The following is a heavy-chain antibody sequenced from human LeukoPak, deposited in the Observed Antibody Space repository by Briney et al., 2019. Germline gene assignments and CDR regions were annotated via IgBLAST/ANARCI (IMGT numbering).Heavy chain of an antibody. CDR3: ARHAPVGDILTGYYNPIDY. Sequence: PSETLSLTCTVSGGSISSSSYYWGWIRQPPGKGLEWIGSIYYSGSTYYNPSLKSRVTISVDTSKNQFSLKLSSVTAADTAVYYCARHAPVGDILTGYYNPIDYWGLGTLVTVSS. D-gene: IGHD3-9*01. V-gene: IGHV4-39*01. CDR2: IYYSGST. J-gene: IGHJ4*02. CDR1: GGSISSSSYY.